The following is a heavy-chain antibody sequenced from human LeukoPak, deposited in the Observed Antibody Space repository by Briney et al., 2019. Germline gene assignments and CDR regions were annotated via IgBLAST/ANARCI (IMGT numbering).Heavy chain of an antibody. CDR3: ARDLGQGDKWNYNDY. V-gene: IGHV3-23*01. Sequence: GGSLRLSCAASGFTFSSYAMSWVRQAPGKGLEWVSAISGSGGSTYYADSVKGRFTISRDNAKDTLYLQMSSLGAEDTAVYYCARDLGQGDKWNYNDYWGQGTLVTVSS. CDR2: ISGSGGST. CDR1: GFTFSSYA. D-gene: IGHD1-7*01. J-gene: IGHJ4*02.